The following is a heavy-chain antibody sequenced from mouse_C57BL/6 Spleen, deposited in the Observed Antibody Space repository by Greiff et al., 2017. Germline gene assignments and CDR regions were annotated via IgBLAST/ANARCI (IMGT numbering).Heavy chain of an antibody. CDR2: ISSGSSTI. V-gene: IGHV5-17*01. Sequence: EVKLVESGGGLVKPAGSLKLSCAASGFTFSDYGIHWVRQAPEKGLEWVAYISSGSSTIYYADTVKGRFTISRDNGKNTLFLQMTRLRSEDTAMYYCARGRDDYPFAYWGQGTLVTVSA. CDR3: ARGRDDYPFAY. CDR1: GFTFSDYG. D-gene: IGHD2-4*01. J-gene: IGHJ3*01.